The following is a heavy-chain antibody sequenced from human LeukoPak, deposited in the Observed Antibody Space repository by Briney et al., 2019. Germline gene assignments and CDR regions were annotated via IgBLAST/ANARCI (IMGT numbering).Heavy chain of an antibody. CDR2: IKQDGSEK. J-gene: IGHJ5*02. Sequence: GSLRHSCAASGFTFSSYWMSWVRQAPGKGLEWVANIKQDGSEKYYVDSVKGRFTISRDNAKNSLYLQMNSLRAEDTAVYYCAREGVVVDNWFDPWGQGTLVTVSS. CDR1: GFTFSSYW. CDR3: AREGVVVDNWFDP. V-gene: IGHV3-7*03. D-gene: IGHD2-15*01.